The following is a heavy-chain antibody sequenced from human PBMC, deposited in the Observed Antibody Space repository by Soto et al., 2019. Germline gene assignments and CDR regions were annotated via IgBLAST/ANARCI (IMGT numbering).Heavy chain of an antibody. CDR2: INPNSGGT. CDR3: ASAAVTGTAGLDF. Sequence: ASVKVSCKASGYTFSGFYMHWVRQAPGQGLEWMGWINPNSGGTKSAEKVQGRVTMTRDTSISTAYMELSRLTSDDTAGYYCASAAVTGTAGLDFWGQGTQVTVSS. CDR1: GYTFSGFY. J-gene: IGHJ4*02. V-gene: IGHV1-2*02. D-gene: IGHD6-19*01.